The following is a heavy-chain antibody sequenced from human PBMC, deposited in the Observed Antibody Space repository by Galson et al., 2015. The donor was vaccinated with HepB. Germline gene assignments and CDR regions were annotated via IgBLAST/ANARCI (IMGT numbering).Heavy chain of an antibody. CDR2: IIPILGIA. CDR1: GGTFSSYT. D-gene: IGHD2-2*01. J-gene: IGHJ4*02. CDR3: ARHWPESSTSYRY. V-gene: IGHV1-69*02. Sequence: SVKVSCKASGGTFSSYTISWVRQAPGQGLEWMGRIIPILGIANYAQKFQGRVTITADKSTSTAYLQWSSLKASDTAMYYCARHWPESSTSYRYWGQGTLVTVSS.